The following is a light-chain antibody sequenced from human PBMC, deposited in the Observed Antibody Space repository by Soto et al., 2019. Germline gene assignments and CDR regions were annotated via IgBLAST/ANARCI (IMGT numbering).Light chain of an antibody. J-gene: IGKJ1*01. CDR3: QQYGSSIQT. V-gene: IGKV3-20*01. CDR1: QSVSNNY. CDR2: GAS. Sequence: EIVLTQSPVTLSLSPGERATLSCRASQSVSNNYLAWYQQRPGQPPNLLIFGASHRAPDIPDRFSGSGSGTDFTLTISRLEPEDFAVYYCQQYGSSIQTFGQGTKVDIK.